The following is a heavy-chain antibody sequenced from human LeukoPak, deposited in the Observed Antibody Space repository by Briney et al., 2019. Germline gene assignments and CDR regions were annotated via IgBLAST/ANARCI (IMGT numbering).Heavy chain of an antibody. J-gene: IGHJ4*02. CDR3: ARVGRCSSTSCYTLDF. D-gene: IGHD2-2*02. CDR2: IKQDGSEK. V-gene: IGHV3-7*02. CDR1: GFTFSSYW. Sequence: GGSLRLSCAASGFTFSSYWMSWVRQAPGKGLEWVANIKQDGSEKYYVDSVKGRFTISRDNAKNSLYLQMNSLRAEDTAAYYCARVGRCSSTSCYTLDFWGQGTLVTVSS.